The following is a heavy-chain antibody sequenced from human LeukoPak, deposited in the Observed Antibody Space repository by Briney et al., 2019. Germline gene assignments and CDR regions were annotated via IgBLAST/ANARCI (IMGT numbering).Heavy chain of an antibody. CDR3: ARGEGISVAGTLGASDI. CDR2: INPRGGSV. Sequence: ASVKVSSKASGYTFTNYYMHWVRQAAGQGLDWMGIINPRGGSVSHVQKFQGRITLSRDTSTSTVYMELSSLKSEDTAVYYCARGEGISVAGTLGASDIWGQGTMVTVSS. J-gene: IGHJ3*02. CDR1: GYTFTNYY. V-gene: IGHV1-46*01. D-gene: IGHD6-19*01.